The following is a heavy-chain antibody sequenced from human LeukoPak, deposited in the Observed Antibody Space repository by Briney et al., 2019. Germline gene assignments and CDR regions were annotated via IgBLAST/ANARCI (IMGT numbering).Heavy chain of an antibody. D-gene: IGHD3-10*01. CDR1: GGSISSYY. V-gene: IGHV4-59*01. CDR2: IYYSGST. CDR3: ASGLGDYYGSGSDY. Sequence: SETLSLTCTVSGGSISSYYWSWIRQPPGKGLEWIGYIYYSGSTNYNPSLKSRVTISVDTSKNQFSLKLSSVTAADTAVYYCASGLGDYYGSGSDYWGQGTLVAVSS. J-gene: IGHJ4*02.